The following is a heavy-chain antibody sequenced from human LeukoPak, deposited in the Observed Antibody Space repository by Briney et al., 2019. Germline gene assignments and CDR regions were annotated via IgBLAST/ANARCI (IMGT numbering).Heavy chain of an antibody. CDR2: ISGSGGST. CDR3: AKLMTTVTIYRFDY. J-gene: IGHJ4*02. Sequence: GGSLRLSCAASGFTVSSNYMSWVRQAPGKGLEWVSAISGSGGSTYYADSVKGRFTISRDNSKNTLYLQMNSLRAEDTAVYYCAKLMTTVTIYRFDYWGQGTLVTVSS. V-gene: IGHV3-23*01. D-gene: IGHD4-17*01. CDR1: GFTVSSNY.